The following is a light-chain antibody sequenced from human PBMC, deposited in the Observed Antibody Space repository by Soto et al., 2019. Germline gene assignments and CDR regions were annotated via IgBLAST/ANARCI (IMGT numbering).Light chain of an antibody. CDR1: SSDVGSYNL. CDR2: EGS. V-gene: IGLV2-23*01. CDR3: QSYDSSSSTYVV. Sequence: QSVLTQPASVSGSPGQWITISCTGTSSDVGSYNLVSWYQQHPNKAPKLMIYEGSRRPSGVSNRFSGSKSGNTASLIISGLQAEDEADYFCQSYDSSSSTYVVFGGGTKLTVL. J-gene: IGLJ2*01.